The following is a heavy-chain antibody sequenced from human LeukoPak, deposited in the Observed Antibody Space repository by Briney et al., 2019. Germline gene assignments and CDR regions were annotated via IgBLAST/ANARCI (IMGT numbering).Heavy chain of an antibody. J-gene: IGHJ3*02. CDR2: ISWNSGSI. V-gene: IGHV3-9*01. D-gene: IGHD2-21*01. CDR1: GFTFDVYS. CDR3: AKDRGDAYWDAFDI. Sequence: GRSLRLSCAASGFTFDVYSMHWVRQAPGKGLEWVSDISWNSGSIGYADSVKGRFTISRDNAKNSLYLQMNSLRAEDTALYYCAKDRGDAYWDAFDIWGEGTMVTVSS.